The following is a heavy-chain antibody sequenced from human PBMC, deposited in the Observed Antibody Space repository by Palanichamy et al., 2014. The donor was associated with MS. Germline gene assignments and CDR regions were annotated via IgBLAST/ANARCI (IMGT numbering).Heavy chain of an antibody. V-gene: IGHV3-53*02. Sequence: EVQLVETGGGLIQPGGSLRVSCAASGFTVSSNHMSWVRQAPGKGLEWVSVIYSGGTTYYADSVKGRFTISRDNSKNTLYLQMNSLRAEDAAVYYCARWNGQQLGQYSARHLDYWGQGTLVTVSS. D-gene: IGHD6-13*01. CDR1: GFTVSSNH. J-gene: IGHJ4*02. CDR2: IYSGGTT. CDR3: ARWNGQQLGQYSARHLDY.